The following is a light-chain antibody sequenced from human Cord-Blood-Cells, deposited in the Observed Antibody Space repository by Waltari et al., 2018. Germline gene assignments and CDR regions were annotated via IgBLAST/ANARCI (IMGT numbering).Light chain of an antibody. CDR3: QQYNSYSRT. Sequence: DIQMTQSPSTLSASVGDRVTITCRASQSISSWLAWYQQKPGKAPKLLIYKASSLESWVPSRFSGSGSGTEFTLTISSLQPDDFATYDCQQYNSYSRTFGQGTKVEIK. CDR2: KAS. CDR1: QSISSW. J-gene: IGKJ1*01. V-gene: IGKV1-5*03.